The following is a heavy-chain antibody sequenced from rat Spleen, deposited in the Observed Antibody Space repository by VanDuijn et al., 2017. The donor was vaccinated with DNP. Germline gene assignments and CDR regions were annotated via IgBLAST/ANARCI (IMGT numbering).Heavy chain of an antibody. CDR2: IIYAGSRT. V-gene: IGHV5S10*01. J-gene: IGHJ2*01. CDR1: GFTFSDYN. Sequence: EVQLVESGGGLVQPGRSLKLSCAASGFTFSDYNMAWVRQAPKKGLEWVATIIYAGSRTYYRDSVKGRFTISRDNAKSTLYLQMDSLRSEDTATYYCATLLPTEGIDYWGQGVMVTVSS. CDR3: ATLLPTEGIDY. D-gene: IGHD1-11*01.